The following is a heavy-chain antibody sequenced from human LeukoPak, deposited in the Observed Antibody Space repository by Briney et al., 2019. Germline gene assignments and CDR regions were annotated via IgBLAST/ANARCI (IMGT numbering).Heavy chain of an antibody. D-gene: IGHD2-2*01. V-gene: IGHV5-51*01. CDR2: IYPGDSET. Sequence: GESLKISCKGSGYSFTSYWIGWVRQMPGKGLEWMGIIYPGDSETRYSPSFQGQVTISADKSISTAYLQWSSLKASDTAMYYCARSYCSSTSCPNRGHYYYDMDVWGQGTTVTVSS. CDR1: GYSFTSYW. CDR3: ARSYCSSTSCPNRGHYYYDMDV. J-gene: IGHJ6*02.